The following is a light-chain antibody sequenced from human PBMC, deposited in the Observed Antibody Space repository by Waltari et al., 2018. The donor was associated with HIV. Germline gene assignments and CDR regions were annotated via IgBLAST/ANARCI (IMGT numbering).Light chain of an antibody. J-gene: IGKJ4*01. CDR2: WAS. CDR1: QSVLYSSNNKNY. V-gene: IGKV4-1*01. CDR3: QQYYSTPLT. Sequence: DIVMTQSPDSLAVSTGERATINCKSSQSVLYSSNNKNYLAWYQQKPGQPPKLLIYWASTRESGVPDRFSGSGSGTDFTLTISSLQAEDVAVYYCQQYYSTPLTFGGGTTVEIK.